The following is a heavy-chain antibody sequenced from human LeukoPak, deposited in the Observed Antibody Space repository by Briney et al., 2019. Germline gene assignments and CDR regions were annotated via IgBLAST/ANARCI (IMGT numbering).Heavy chain of an antibody. J-gene: IGHJ4*02. CDR1: GGSISSGGYS. CDR2: IYHSGST. V-gene: IGHV4-30-2*01. Sequence: SETLSLTCAVSGGSISSGGYSWSWIRQPPGKGREWIGYIYHSGSTYYNPSLKSRVTISVDRSKNQFSLKLSSVTAADTAVYYCARGEGRGSGSYYPYYFDYWGQGTLVTVSS. CDR3: ARGEGRGSGSYYPYYFDY. D-gene: IGHD3-10*01.